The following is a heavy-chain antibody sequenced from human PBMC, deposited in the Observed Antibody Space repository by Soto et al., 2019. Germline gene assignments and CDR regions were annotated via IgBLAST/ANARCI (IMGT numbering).Heavy chain of an antibody. CDR3: AREAPPRAATGAFDY. J-gene: IGHJ4*02. CDR1: GYTFTSYY. D-gene: IGHD3-10*01. V-gene: IGHV1-46*01. CDR2: INPSGGST. Sequence: ASVKVSCKASGYTFTSYYMHWVRQAPGQGLEWMGIINPSGGSTSYAQKFQGRVTMTRDMSTSTVYMELSSLRSEDTAVYYCAREAPPRAATGAFDYWGQGTLVTVSS.